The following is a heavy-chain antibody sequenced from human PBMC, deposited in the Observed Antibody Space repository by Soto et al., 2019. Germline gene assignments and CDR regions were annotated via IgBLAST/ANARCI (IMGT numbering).Heavy chain of an antibody. V-gene: IGHV3-33*07. D-gene: IGHD6-13*01. J-gene: IGHJ3*02. Sequence: GGSLRLSCAASGFTFSSYGMYWVRQAPGKGLEWVALIWNDGSYKDYADSVKGRFTISRDNSKNTLYLQMNSLRAEDTAVYYCAITYSTSWANAFDIWGQGSMVTGSS. CDR3: AITYSTSWANAFDI. CDR2: IWNDGSYK. CDR1: GFTFSSYG.